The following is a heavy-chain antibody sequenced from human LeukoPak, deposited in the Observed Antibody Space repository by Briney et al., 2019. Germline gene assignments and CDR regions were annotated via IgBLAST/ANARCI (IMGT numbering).Heavy chain of an antibody. J-gene: IGHJ4*02. CDR1: GFTFSSYA. D-gene: IGHD3-10*01. CDR2: ISGSGGST. CDR3: AKMSGRFGELSPFDY. V-gene: IGHV3-23*01. Sequence: GGSLRLSCAASGFTFSSYAMSWVRQAPGKGLEWVSAISGSGGSTYYADSVKGRLTISRDNSKNTLYLQMNSLRAEDTAVYYCAKMSGRFGELSPFDYWGQGTLVTVSS.